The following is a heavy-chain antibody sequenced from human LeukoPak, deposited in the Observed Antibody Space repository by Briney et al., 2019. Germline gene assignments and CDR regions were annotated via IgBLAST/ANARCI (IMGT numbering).Heavy chain of an antibody. D-gene: IGHD1-26*01. CDR3: ARDSAASADGDFDY. J-gene: IGHJ4*02. CDR1: GFTFSSYS. V-gene: IGHV3-21*01. CDR2: ISSSSSYI. Sequence: GGSLRLSCAASGFTFSSYSMNWVRQAPGKGLEWVSSISSSSSYIYYADSVKGRFTISRDNAKNSLYLHMNSLRAEDTAVYYCARDSAASADGDFDYWGQGTLVTVSS.